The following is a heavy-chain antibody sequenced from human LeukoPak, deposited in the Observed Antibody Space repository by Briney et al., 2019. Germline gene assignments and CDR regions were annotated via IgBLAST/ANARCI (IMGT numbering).Heavy chain of an antibody. D-gene: IGHD1-26*01. CDR1: AFTFSDYS. Sequence: GGSLRLSCAASAFTFSDYSMNWVRQAPGKGLEWISYISGRSSTIYYADSVRGRFTISRDNAKNSMYLQMNSLRAEDTAVYYCARDRLTSGSYFFDYWGQGALVTVSS. J-gene: IGHJ4*02. V-gene: IGHV3-48*01. CDR3: ARDRLTSGSYFFDY. CDR2: ISGRSSTI.